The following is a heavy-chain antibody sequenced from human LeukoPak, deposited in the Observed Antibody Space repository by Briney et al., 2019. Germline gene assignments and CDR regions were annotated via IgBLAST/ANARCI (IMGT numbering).Heavy chain of an antibody. Sequence: GGSLRLSCAASGFTFSSYAMSWVRQAPGKGLEWVSAVSGSGGSTYYADSVKGRFTISRDNSKNTQYLQINSLRPEDTAVYYCARGESTTVIVDSFDIWGQGTMVTVSS. J-gene: IGHJ3*02. D-gene: IGHD3-22*01. CDR3: ARGESTTVIVDSFDI. V-gene: IGHV3-23*01. CDR1: GFTFSSYA. CDR2: VSGSGGST.